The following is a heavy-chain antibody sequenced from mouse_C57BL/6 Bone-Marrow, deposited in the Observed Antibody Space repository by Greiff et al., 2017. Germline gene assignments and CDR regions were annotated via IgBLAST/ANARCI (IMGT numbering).Heavy chain of an antibody. J-gene: IGHJ3*01. CDR1: GYTFTSYW. Sequence: QVQLQQPGAELVKPGASVKLSCKASGYTFTSYWMHWVKQRPGQGLEWIGMIHPNSGSNNYNEKFKSKATLTVDKSSSTAYMQLSSLTSEDSAVYYCARGGWDYPAYWGQGTLVTVSA. V-gene: IGHV1-64*01. D-gene: IGHD2-4*01. CDR2: IHPNSGSN. CDR3: ARGGWDYPAY.